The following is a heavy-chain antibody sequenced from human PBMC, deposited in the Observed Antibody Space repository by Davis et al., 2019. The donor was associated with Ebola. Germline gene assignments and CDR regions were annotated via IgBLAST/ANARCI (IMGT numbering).Heavy chain of an antibody. CDR2: MHHSGTT. J-gene: IGHJ4*02. D-gene: IGHD3-22*01. CDR1: GGSISSGGYY. Sequence: PSETLSLTCTVSGGSISSGGYYWGWIRQPPGKGLEWIGSMHHSGTTFYNPSLKSRVTISVDTSKNQLSLKLSSVTAADTAVYYCARDHDTSGYYSPLDYWGQGTLVIVSS. CDR3: ARDHDTSGYYSPLDY. V-gene: IGHV4-39*07.